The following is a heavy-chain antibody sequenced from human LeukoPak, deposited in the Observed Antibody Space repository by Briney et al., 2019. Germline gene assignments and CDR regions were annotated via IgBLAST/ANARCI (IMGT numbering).Heavy chain of an antibody. D-gene: IGHD5-12*01. Sequence: GGSLRLSCAASGFTFSSYAMSWVRQAPGKGLEWVSAISGSGGSTYYADSVKGRFTISRDNSKNTLYLQMNSLRAEDTAVYYCARRYSGYDRGPYYYMDVWGKGTTVTISS. CDR3: ARRYSGYDRGPYYYMDV. CDR1: GFTFSSYA. J-gene: IGHJ6*03. CDR2: ISGSGGST. V-gene: IGHV3-23*01.